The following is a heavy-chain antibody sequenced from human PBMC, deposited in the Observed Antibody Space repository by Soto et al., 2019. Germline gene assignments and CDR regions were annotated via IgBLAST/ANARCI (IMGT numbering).Heavy chain of an antibody. Sequence: SLRLSCAASGFTFSSYSMNWVRQAPGKGLEWVSSISSSSSYIYYADSVKGRFTISRDNAKNSLYLQMNSLRAEDTAVYYCARSPIAAAGTVWFDPWGQGTLVTVSS. D-gene: IGHD6-13*01. CDR1: GFTFSSYS. J-gene: IGHJ5*02. CDR3: ARSPIAAAGTVWFDP. V-gene: IGHV3-21*01. CDR2: ISSSSSYI.